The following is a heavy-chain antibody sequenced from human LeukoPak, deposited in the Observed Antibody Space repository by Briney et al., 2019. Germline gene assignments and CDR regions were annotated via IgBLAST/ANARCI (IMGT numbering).Heavy chain of an antibody. D-gene: IGHD3-22*01. Sequence: ASVKVSCKASGYTFTSYGISWVRQAPGQGLEWMGWISAYNGNTNYAQKLQGRVTMTTDTSTSTAYMELRGLRSDDTAVYYCAREDYYDSSLPFDPWGQGTLVTVSS. V-gene: IGHV1-18*01. J-gene: IGHJ5*02. CDR1: GYTFTSYG. CDR2: ISAYNGNT. CDR3: AREDYYDSSLPFDP.